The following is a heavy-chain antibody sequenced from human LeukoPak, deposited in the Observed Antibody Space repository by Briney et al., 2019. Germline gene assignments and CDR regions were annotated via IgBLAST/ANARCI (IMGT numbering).Heavy chain of an antibody. CDR2: ISGSGGSA. J-gene: IGHJ4*02. Sequence: PGGSLRLSCAASGFTFSSYVMTWVRQAPGKGLEWVSSISGSGGSAWHADSVKGRFTISRDNSKNSLYLQMNTLRAEDTAAYYCAKDSSGYDLVIYQFDYWGRGTLVTVSS. D-gene: IGHD5-12*01. CDR3: AKDSSGYDLVIYQFDY. CDR1: GFTFSSYV. V-gene: IGHV3-23*01.